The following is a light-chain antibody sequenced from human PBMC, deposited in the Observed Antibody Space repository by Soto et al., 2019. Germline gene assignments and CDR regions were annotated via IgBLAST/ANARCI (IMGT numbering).Light chain of an antibody. V-gene: IGKV1-5*01. CDR3: QQYKERFT. J-gene: IGKJ3*01. Sequence: DIQMTQSPSTLSAAVGDSVTITCRASQNVLSWLAWYQQKPGKPPKVLIYDASTLQSGVPSRFSGRGSGIEFTFTISSLQPDDFATYYCQQYKERFTFGPGTRVEIK. CDR2: DAS. CDR1: QNVLSW.